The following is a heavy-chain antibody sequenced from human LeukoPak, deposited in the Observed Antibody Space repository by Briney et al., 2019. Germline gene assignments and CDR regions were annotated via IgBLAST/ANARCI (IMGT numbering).Heavy chain of an antibody. J-gene: IGHJ5*02. Sequence: SETLSLTCSVSGGSISSDVYYWSWIRQPAGKGLEWIGRIYASGSTTYNSSLKSRVTISIDTAKNQFSLKLTSVTAADTAVYYCAGTRRYCSGGSYYNWFDPWGQGTLVTVSS. CDR2: IYASGST. V-gene: IGHV4-61*02. D-gene: IGHD2-15*01. CDR1: GGSISSDVYY. CDR3: AGTRRYCSGGSYYNWFDP.